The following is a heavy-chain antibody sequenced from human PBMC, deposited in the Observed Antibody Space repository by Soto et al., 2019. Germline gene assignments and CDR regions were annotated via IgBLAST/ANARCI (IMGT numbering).Heavy chain of an antibody. CDR3: ARPAGDGWYKNWFDP. V-gene: IGHV1-46*01. Sequence: QVQLVQSGAEVKKPGASVKVSCKASGYTFTSYYMHWVRQAPGQGLEWMGIINPSGGSTSYAQKFQGRVTMTRDTSTSTVYMELSSLRSEDTAVYYCARPAGDGWYKNWFDPWGQGTLVTVSS. CDR1: GYTFTSYY. D-gene: IGHD6-19*01. CDR2: INPSGGST. J-gene: IGHJ5*02.